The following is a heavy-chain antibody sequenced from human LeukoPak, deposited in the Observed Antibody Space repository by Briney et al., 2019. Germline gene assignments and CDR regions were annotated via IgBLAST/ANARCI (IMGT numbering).Heavy chain of an antibody. CDR1: GFTFTNYY. J-gene: IGHJ4*02. CDR2: INPSGSST. Sequence: ASVKVSCKASGFTFTNYYMHWVRQAPGQGLEWMGLINPSGSSTNYAQKSRGRVTMTRDTSTTTVYMELSSLRSEDAAVYYGAREESGGYFDYGGQGTLVTVSS. V-gene: IGHV1-46*01. CDR3: AREESGGYFDY. D-gene: IGHD2-8*02.